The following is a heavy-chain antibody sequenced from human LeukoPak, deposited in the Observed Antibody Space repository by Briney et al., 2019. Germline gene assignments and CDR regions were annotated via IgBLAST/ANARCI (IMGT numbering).Heavy chain of an antibody. V-gene: IGHV6-1*01. J-gene: IGHJ3*01. CDR2: TYYRSKGYY. Sequence: SQTLSLTCDISGDTVSSNSAAWNWIRQSPSRGLERLGRTYYRSKGYYDYAVSVKSRITISPDTSKNQFSLQLNSVTADDTAVYYCARGFALDFWGQGTMVTVSS. CDR1: GDTVSSNSAA. CDR3: ARGFALDF.